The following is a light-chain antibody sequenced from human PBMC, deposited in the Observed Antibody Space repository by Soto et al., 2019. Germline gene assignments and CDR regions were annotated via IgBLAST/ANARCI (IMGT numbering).Light chain of an antibody. Sequence: PGERATLSCRASQSVSSSYLAWYQQKPGQAPRLLIYGASSRATGIPDRFSGSGSGTDFTLTISRLEPEDFAVYYCQQYGSSPRVTFGGGTKVEIK. V-gene: IGKV3-20*01. CDR1: QSVSSSY. CDR2: GAS. CDR3: QQYGSSPRVT. J-gene: IGKJ4*01.